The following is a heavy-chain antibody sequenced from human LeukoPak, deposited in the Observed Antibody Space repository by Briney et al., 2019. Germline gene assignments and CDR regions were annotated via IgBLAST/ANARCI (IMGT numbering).Heavy chain of an antibody. D-gene: IGHD2-2*01. V-gene: IGHV5-51*01. CDR3: ARQRDPNKQTPPRSWRSVKVPAAPPPNDALDI. CDR1: GYRFTNYW. Sequence: GESLKISCKGSGYRFTNYWIGWVCQMPGKGLEWMGVIYPGDSDGRYSPPFQGQVTISVDKSISTAYLQWSSLKASDTAMYYCARQRDPNKQTPPRSWRSVKVPAAPPPNDALDIWGQGIMVTVS. J-gene: IGHJ3*02. CDR2: IYPGDSDG.